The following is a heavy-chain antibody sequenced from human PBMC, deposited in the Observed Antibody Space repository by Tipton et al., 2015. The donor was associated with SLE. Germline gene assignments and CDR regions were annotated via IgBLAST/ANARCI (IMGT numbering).Heavy chain of an antibody. V-gene: IGHV4-34*01. CDR2: INHSGST. Sequence: TLSLTCAVYGGSFSGYYWNWIRQPPGKGLEWIGEINHSGSTNYNPSLKSRVTISVDTPKNQFSLKLSSVTAADTAVYYCARMRDIVATTTYWYFDLWGRGTLVTVSS. J-gene: IGHJ2*01. CDR3: ARMRDIVATTTYWYFDL. CDR1: GGSFSGYY. D-gene: IGHD5-12*01.